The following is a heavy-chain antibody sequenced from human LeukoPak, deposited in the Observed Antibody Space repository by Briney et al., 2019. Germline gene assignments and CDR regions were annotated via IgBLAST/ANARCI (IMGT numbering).Heavy chain of an antibody. Sequence: SQTLSLTCTVSGXSISSGDYYWSWIRQPPGKGLEWIGYIYYSGSSYYIPSLKSRVTMSVDTSKNQFSLRLSSVTAADTAVYYCARQIYGDLYYFDYWGQGTLVTVSS. CDR2: IYYSGSS. J-gene: IGHJ4*02. CDR3: ARQIYGDLYYFDY. CDR1: GXSISSGDYY. V-gene: IGHV4-30-4*01. D-gene: IGHD4-17*01.